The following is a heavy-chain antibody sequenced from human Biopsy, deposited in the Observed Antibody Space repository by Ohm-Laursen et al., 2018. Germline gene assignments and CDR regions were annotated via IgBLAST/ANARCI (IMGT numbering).Heavy chain of an antibody. V-gene: IGHV3-53*01. CDR1: GFTFSNYG. CDR3: ARPNLREWELHNAFDI. CDR2: IYSGDRP. J-gene: IGHJ3*02. D-gene: IGHD1-26*01. Sequence: SLRLSCAASGFTFSNYGMHWVRQAPGMGLEWVSVIYSGDRPYYRESVGGRFTISRDNSKNTLYLQMNSLRAEDTAVYYCARPNLREWELHNAFDIWGQGTMVTVSS.